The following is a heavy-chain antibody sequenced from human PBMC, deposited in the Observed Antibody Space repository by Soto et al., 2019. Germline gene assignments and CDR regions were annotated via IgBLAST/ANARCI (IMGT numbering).Heavy chain of an antibody. CDR1: GFTFSSYS. J-gene: IGHJ4*02. D-gene: IGHD3-10*01. CDR3: ARVPPYGPYYFDY. Sequence: GGSLRLSCAASGFTFSSYSMNWVRQAPGKGLEWVSSISSSSSYIYYADSVKGRFTISRDNAKNSLYLQMNSLRAEDTAVYYCARVPPYGPYYFDYWGQGTLVTVSS. V-gene: IGHV3-21*01. CDR2: ISSSSSYI.